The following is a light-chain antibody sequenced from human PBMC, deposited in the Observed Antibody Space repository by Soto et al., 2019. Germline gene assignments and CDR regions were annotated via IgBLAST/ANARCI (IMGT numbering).Light chain of an antibody. Sequence: EIVMTQTPLSLSATPGQPASISCKSSQSLLHSDGKTYLYWYLQKPGQPPQLLIYEVSRRFSGETDRFSGSGSATDFTLKISRVEADDVGIYYCMQSVQLPITFGQGTRLDIK. J-gene: IGKJ5*01. CDR2: EVS. V-gene: IGKV2D-29*01. CDR1: QSLLHSDGKTY. CDR3: MQSVQLPIT.